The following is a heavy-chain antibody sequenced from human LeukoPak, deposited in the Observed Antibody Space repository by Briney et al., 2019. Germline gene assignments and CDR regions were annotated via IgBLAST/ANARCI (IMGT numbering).Heavy chain of an antibody. CDR3: ARPGPYSGSHYYFDY. Sequence: SETLSLTCTVSGGSISSGSYYWSWIRQPAGKGLEWIGRIYTSGSTDYNPSLKSRVTISVDTSENQFSLKLSSVTAADTAVYYRARPGPYSGSHYYFDYWGQGTLVTVSS. CDR2: IYTSGST. D-gene: IGHD1-26*01. CDR1: GGSISSGSYY. V-gene: IGHV4-61*02. J-gene: IGHJ4*02.